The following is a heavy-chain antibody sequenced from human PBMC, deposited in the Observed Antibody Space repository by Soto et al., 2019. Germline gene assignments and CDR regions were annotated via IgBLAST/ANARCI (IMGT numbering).Heavy chain of an antibody. CDR3: ARHTLAPNYYDSSGSDY. J-gene: IGHJ4*02. Sequence: SVKVSCKASGGTFSSYAISWVRQAPGQGLEWMGGIIPIFGTANYAQKFQGRVTITADESTSTAYMELSSLRSEDTAVYYCARHTLAPNYYDSSGSDYWGQGTLVTVSS. V-gene: IGHV1-69*13. D-gene: IGHD3-22*01. CDR2: IIPIFGTA. CDR1: GGTFSSYA.